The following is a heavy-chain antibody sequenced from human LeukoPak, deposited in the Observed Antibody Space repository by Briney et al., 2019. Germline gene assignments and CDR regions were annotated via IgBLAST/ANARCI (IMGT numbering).Heavy chain of an antibody. V-gene: IGHV4-59*01. J-gene: IGHJ5*02. Sequence: SSETLSLTCTVSGGSISSYYWSWIRQPPGKGLEWIGYIYYSGSTNYNPSLKSRVTISVDTSKNQFSLKLSSVTAADTAVYYCARHYYDSSGYWYRFDPWGQGTLVTVSS. D-gene: IGHD3-22*01. CDR2: IYYSGST. CDR1: GGSISSYY. CDR3: ARHYYDSSGYWYRFDP.